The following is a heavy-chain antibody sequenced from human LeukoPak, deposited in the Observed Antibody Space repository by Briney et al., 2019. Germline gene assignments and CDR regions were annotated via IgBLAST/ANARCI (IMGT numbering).Heavy chain of an antibody. CDR3: ATTFPYCAYGTCAL. V-gene: IGHV3-7*01. CDR2: IRPDGSTL. D-gene: IGHD2-8*01. Sequence: GGSLRLSCVATRLAYQNYWVTWVPQAPGKGPEWVATIRPDGSTLTYVDAVRGRFTISRDNPKNSLYLQMHSLRADDTAVYYCATTFPYCAYGTCALGGQGTLVIVSS. CDR1: RLAYQNYW. J-gene: IGHJ1*01.